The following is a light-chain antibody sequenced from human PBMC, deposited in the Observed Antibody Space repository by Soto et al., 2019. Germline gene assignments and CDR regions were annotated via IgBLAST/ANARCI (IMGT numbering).Light chain of an antibody. CDR3: QQYYSTPFT. Sequence: NKNYLAWYQKKPGQPPKLLIYWASTRESGVPDRFSGSGSGTDFTLTISSLQAEDVAVYYCQQYYSTPFTFGPGTKVDIK. V-gene: IGKV4-1*01. CDR1: NKNY. J-gene: IGKJ3*01. CDR2: WAS.